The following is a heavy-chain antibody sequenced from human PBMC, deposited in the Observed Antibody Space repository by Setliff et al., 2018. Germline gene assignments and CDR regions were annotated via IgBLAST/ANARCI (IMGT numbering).Heavy chain of an antibody. Sequence: SCKVSGYTLTELSMHWVRQAPGKGLEWMGGFDPEDGETIYAQKFQGRVTMTTDTSTSTAYMELRSLRSDDTAVYYCARDLDYQYYYDSSGRDAFDIWGQGTMVTVSS. D-gene: IGHD3-22*01. V-gene: IGHV1-24*01. J-gene: IGHJ3*02. CDR3: ARDLDYQYYYDSSGRDAFDI. CDR1: GYTLTELS. CDR2: FDPEDGET.